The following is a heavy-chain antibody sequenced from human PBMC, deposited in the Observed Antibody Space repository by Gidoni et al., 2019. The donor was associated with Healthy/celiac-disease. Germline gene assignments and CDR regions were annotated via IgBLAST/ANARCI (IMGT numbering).Heavy chain of an antibody. CDR3: TSELEVVGVGAATLAHHDAFDI. D-gene: IGHD2-15*01. CDR2: IRSKAYGGTT. V-gene: IGHV3-49*03. CDR1: GFTFGDYA. J-gene: IGHJ3*02. Sequence: EVQLVESGGGLVQPGRSLILSCPASGFTFGDYAMSWFRQAPGKGLEWVGFIRSKAYGGTTEYAASVKGRFTISRDDSKSIAYLQMNSLKTEDTAVYYCTSELEVVGVGAATLAHHDAFDIWGQGTMVTVSS.